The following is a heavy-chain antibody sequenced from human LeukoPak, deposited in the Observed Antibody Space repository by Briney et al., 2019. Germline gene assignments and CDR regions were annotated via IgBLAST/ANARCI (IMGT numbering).Heavy chain of an antibody. V-gene: IGHV3-21*01. CDR1: GLTFISYS. CDR2: ISSSSTYI. J-gene: IGHJ4*02. Sequence: GGSLRLSCAASGLTFISYSMNWVRQAPGKGLERVSSISSSSTYINYADSVKGRFTISRDNAKNSLYLQMNSLRAEDTAVYYCARDRSPGNFDYWGQGTLVTVSS. D-gene: IGHD3-10*01. CDR3: ARDRSPGNFDY.